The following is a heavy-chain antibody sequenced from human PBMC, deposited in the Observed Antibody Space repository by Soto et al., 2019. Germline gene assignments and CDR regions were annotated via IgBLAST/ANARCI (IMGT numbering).Heavy chain of an antibody. CDR1: GYSFTDYH. CDR2: INPKSGGT. J-gene: IGHJ6*02. CDR3: ARGDSTDCSNGVCSFFYNHDMDV. V-gene: IGHV1-2*04. Sequence: ASVKVSCKASGYSFTDYHIHWVRQAPGQGLEWLGRINPKSGGTSTAQKFQGWVTMTTDTSISTAYMELTRLTSDDTAIYYCARGDSTDCSNGVCSFFYNHDMDVWGQGTTVTVSS. D-gene: IGHD2-8*01.